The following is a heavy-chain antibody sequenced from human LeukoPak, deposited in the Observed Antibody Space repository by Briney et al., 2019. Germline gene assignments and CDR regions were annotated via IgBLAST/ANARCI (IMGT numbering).Heavy chain of an antibody. V-gene: IGHV3-9*01. J-gene: IGHJ4*02. CDR3: ARDHTC. CDR1: GFTFDDYA. Sequence: GGSLRLSCAASGFTFDDYAMHWVRQAPGKGLEWVSGISWNSGSIGYADSVKGRFTISRDNAKNSLYLQMNSLGAEDTAVYYCARDHTCWGQGTLVTVSS. CDR2: ISWNSGSI.